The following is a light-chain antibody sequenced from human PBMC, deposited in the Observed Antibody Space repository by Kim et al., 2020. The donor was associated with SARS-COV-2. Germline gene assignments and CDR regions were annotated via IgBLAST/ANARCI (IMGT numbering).Light chain of an antibody. V-gene: IGKV2-28*01. J-gene: IGKJ2*01. CDR2: LGS. CDR3: IQALQTLYT. CDR1: QSLLHSNGYNY. Sequence: DIVMTQSPLSLPVTPGEPASISCRSSQSLLHSNGYNYLDWYLQKPGQSPQLLIYLGSNRASGVPDRFSGSGSGTDFTLKISRVEAEDAGVYYCIQALQTLYTFGQGTKLEI.